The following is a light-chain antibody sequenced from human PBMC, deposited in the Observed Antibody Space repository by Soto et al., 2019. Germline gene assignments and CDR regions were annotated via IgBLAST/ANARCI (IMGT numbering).Light chain of an antibody. J-gene: IGLJ2*01. CDR1: SSNIGAGYD. Sequence: QSVLTQPPSVSGAPGQRVTISSTGSSSNIGAGYDVHWYQQFPGIAPKLLIYGNSNRPSGVPDRFSGSKSGTSASLAITGLQAEDDADYYCQSYDRSLSGVVFGGGTMLTVL. CDR2: GNS. CDR3: QSYDRSLSGVV. V-gene: IGLV1-40*01.